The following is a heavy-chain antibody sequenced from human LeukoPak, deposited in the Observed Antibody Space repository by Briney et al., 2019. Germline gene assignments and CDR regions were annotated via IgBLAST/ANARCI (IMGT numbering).Heavy chain of an antibody. J-gene: IGHJ4*02. V-gene: IGHV3-11*04. Sequence: KPGGSLRLSCAASGFTSSAYYMTWIRQAPGKGLEWVSYISRSGSTIYYADSVKGRFTISRDNAKNSLYLQMNSLRAEDTAVYYCARVPDYGGNPFDYWGQGTLVTVSS. D-gene: IGHD4-23*01. CDR3: ARVPDYGGNPFDY. CDR2: ISRSGSTI. CDR1: GFTSSAYY.